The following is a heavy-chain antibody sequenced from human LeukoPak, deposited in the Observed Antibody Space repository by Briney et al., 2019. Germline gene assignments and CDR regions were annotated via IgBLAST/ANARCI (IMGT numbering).Heavy chain of an antibody. CDR1: GFTFSSYA. CDR2: IYYSGST. CDR3: ARDRVGP. Sequence: PGGSLRLSCAASGFTFSSYAMSWVRQAPGKGLEWTGSIYYSGSTYYNPSLKSRVTISVDTSKNQFSLKLSSVTAADTAAYYCARDRVGPWGQGTLVTVSS. J-gene: IGHJ5*02. D-gene: IGHD3-10*01. V-gene: IGHV4-39*07.